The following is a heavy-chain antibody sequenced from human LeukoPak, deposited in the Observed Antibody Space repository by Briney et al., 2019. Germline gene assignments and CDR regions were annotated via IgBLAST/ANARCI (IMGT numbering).Heavy chain of an antibody. D-gene: IGHD6-13*01. V-gene: IGHV3-21*01. CDR3: ARGPYSSSWYAHFDY. CDR2: ISSSSSYI. Sequence: PGGSLRLSCAASGFTFSSYSMNWVRQAPGKGLEWVSSISSSSSYIYYADSVKGRFTISRDNAKNSLYLQMNSLRAEDTAVYYCARGPYSSSWYAHFDYWGQGTLVTVSS. CDR1: GFTFSSYS. J-gene: IGHJ4*02.